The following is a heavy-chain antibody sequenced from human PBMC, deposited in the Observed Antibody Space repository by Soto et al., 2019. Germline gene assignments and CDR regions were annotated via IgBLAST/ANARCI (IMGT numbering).Heavy chain of an antibody. V-gene: IGHV4-59*05. J-gene: IGHJ5*02. CDR1: GGSISSYY. Sequence: SETLSLTCTVSGGSISSYYWSWIRQPPGKGLEWIGSIYYSGSTYYNPSLKSRVTISVDTSKNQFSLKLSSVTAADTAVYYCARHDITIFGVVLWSIDPWGQGTLVTVSS. D-gene: IGHD3-3*01. CDR3: ARHDITIFGVVLWSIDP. CDR2: IYYSGST.